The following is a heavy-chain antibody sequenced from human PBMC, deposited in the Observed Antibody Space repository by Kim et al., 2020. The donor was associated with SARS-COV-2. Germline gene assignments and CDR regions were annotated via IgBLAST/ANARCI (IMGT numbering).Heavy chain of an antibody. V-gene: IGHV3-30*04. D-gene: IGHD3-10*01. CDR1: GFTFSSYA. J-gene: IGHJ4*02. CDR3: AREEQGFYGSGTYQAH. CDR2: LSYDGSEK. Sequence: GGSLRLSCAASGFTFSSYAFHWVRQAPGKGLEWVALLSYDGSEKYYADSVKGRFTISRDNSRNTLYVQMNSLRAEDTAVYYCAREEQGFYGSGTYQAHWGQGTLVTVSS.